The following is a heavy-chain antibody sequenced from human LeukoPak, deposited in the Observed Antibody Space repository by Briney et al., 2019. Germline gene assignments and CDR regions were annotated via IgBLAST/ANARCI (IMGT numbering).Heavy chain of an antibody. CDR1: GLTFSSYA. CDR3: AKGLFYVNLDY. Sequence: GGSLRLSCAASGLTFSSYAMSWVRQAPGKGLEWVSAISGSGGSTYYADSVKGRFTISRDNSKNTLYLQMNSLRAEGAAVYYCAKGLFYVNLDYWGQGTLVTVSS. D-gene: IGHD5/OR15-5a*01. V-gene: IGHV3-23*01. J-gene: IGHJ4*02. CDR2: ISGSGGST.